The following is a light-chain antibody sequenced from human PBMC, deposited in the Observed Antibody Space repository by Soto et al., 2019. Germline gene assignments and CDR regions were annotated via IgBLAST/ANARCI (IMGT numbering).Light chain of an antibody. CDR1: SSNMGRNA. Sequence: QSVLTQPPSASGTPGQTVTISCSGGSSNMGRNAINWYQQLPGTAPKLLIYGSVKRPSGVPDRFSGSKSGTSASLAISGLHSDDEADYYCAAWDDSLNGWVFGGGTQLT. CDR2: GSV. CDR3: AAWDDSLNGWV. J-gene: IGLJ3*02. V-gene: IGLV1-44*01.